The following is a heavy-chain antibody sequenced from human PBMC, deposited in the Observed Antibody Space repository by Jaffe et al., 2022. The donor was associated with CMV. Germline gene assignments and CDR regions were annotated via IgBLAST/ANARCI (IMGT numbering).Heavy chain of an antibody. Sequence: QVQLVQSGAEVKKPGASVKVSCKASGYTFTNYGISWVRQAPEQGLEWMGWISPSNGNTNYAQNLQGRVTMTTDTSTSTAYMELRSLRSDDTAVYYCATHYSHLGYFDSWGQGTLVTASS. CDR2: ISPSNGNT. CDR3: ATHYSHLGYFDS. CDR1: GYTFTNYG. V-gene: IGHV1-18*01. D-gene: IGHD1-26*01. J-gene: IGHJ4*02.